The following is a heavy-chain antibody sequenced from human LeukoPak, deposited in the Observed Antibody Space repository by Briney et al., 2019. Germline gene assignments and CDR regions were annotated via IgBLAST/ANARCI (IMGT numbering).Heavy chain of an antibody. J-gene: IGHJ4*02. Sequence: PSETLSLTCTVSGGSISSSSYYWGWIRQPPGKGLEWIGSIYFSGSTYFNPSLKSRVTISVDTSMNQFSLNLSSVTAADTAVYYCARHSRFGSISWSFDYWGQGTLVTVSS. D-gene: IGHD6-13*01. CDR1: GGSISSSSYY. V-gene: IGHV4-39*01. CDR3: ARHSRFGSISWSFDY. CDR2: IYFSGST.